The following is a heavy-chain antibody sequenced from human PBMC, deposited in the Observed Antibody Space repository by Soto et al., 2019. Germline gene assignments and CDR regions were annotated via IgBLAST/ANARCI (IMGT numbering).Heavy chain of an antibody. Sequence: GGSLRLSCAASGFTFSSYGMHWVRQAPGKGLEWVAVISYDGSNKYYADSVKGRFTISRDNSKNTLYLQMNSLRAEDTAVYYCAKDRTSFDSSGSLDYWGQGTLVTVSS. V-gene: IGHV3-30*18. D-gene: IGHD3-22*01. CDR3: AKDRTSFDSSGSLDY. CDR1: GFTFSSYG. CDR2: ISYDGSNK. J-gene: IGHJ4*02.